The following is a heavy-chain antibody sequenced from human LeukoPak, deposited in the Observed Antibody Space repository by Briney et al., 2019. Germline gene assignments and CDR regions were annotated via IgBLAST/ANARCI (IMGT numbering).Heavy chain of an antibody. D-gene: IGHD3-10*01. V-gene: IGHV3-48*03. CDR2: ISSSGSTM. CDR3: ARDYYGSGSESYYYGMDV. CDR1: GFTFSSYE. Sequence: GGSLRLSCPASGFTFSSYEMNWVRQAPGKGLEWVSYISSSGSTMYYADSVKGRFTISRDNAKNSLYLQMNSLRAEDTAVYYCARDYYGSGSESYYYGMDVWGKGTTVTVSS. J-gene: IGHJ6*04.